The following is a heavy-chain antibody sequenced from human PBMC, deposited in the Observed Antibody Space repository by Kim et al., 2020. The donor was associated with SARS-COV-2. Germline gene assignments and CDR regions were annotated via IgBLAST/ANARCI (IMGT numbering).Heavy chain of an antibody. J-gene: IGHJ6*02. CDR1: GFTFSSFG. Sequence: GGSLRLSCAASGFTFSSFGMHWVRQAPGKGLEWVAMISNDGNKKKYADAMKDQFSISRDNSKNTVHLQMNSLRIEDTAVYYCARDGFCGDFYGMEVWGQGTTVTVS. D-gene: IGHD2-21*01. CDR2: ISNDGNKK. CDR3: ARDGFCGDFYGMEV. V-gene: IGHV3-30*03.